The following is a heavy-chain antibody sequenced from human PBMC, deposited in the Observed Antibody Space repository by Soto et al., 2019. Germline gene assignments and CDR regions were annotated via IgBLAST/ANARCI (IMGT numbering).Heavy chain of an antibody. Sequence: RASVKVSCKVSGYTLTELSMHWVRQAPGEGLEWMGGFDPEDGETIYAQKFQGRVTMTEDTSTDTAYMELSSLRSEDTAVYYCATSYYDFWSGFFDPWGQGTLVTVS. CDR2: FDPEDGET. J-gene: IGHJ5*02. CDR1: GYTLTELS. D-gene: IGHD3-3*01. V-gene: IGHV1-24*01. CDR3: ATSYYDFWSGFFDP.